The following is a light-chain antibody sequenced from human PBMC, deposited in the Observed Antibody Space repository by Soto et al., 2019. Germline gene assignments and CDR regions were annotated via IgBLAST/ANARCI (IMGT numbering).Light chain of an antibody. CDR2: DAS. J-gene: IGKJ1*01. Sequence: DIQMTQSPSTRSASVGDRVTITCRASQSISSWLAWYQQKPGQAPKLLIYDASSLESGVTSRFSGSGSGTEFTLTIGSLQPDEFAAYYCQQYNSLWTFGQGTKVEIK. CDR3: QQYNSLWT. V-gene: IGKV1-5*01. CDR1: QSISSW.